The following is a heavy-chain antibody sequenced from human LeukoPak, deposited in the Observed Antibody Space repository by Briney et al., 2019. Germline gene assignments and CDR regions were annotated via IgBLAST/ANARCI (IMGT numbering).Heavy chain of an antibody. CDR3: ARGSKYSSSSGYYYYGMDV. J-gene: IGHJ6*02. Sequence: GGSLRLSCAASGFTFSSNWMSWVRQAPGKGLEWVANIKQDGSEKYYVDSVKGRFTISRDNAKNSLYLQMNSLRAEDTAVYYCARGSKYSSSSGYYYYGMDVWGQGTTVTVSS. CDR1: GFTFSSNW. CDR2: IKQDGSEK. D-gene: IGHD6-6*01. V-gene: IGHV3-7*01.